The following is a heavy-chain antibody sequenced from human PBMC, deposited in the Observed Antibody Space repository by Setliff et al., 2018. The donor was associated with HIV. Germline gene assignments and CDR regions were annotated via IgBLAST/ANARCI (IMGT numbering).Heavy chain of an antibody. Sequence: SETLSLTCTVSGGSISSDDYYWNWIRQPPGKGLEWIGYITYSGSAHYNPSLKSRVTVSRDNARNSLYLQMNSLRADDTAVYYCARDEGYSGYISYDWGQGTLVTVSS. D-gene: IGHD5-12*01. CDR3: ARDEGYSGYISYD. V-gene: IGHV4-30-4*08. CDR2: ITYSGSA. J-gene: IGHJ4*02. CDR1: GGSISSDDYY.